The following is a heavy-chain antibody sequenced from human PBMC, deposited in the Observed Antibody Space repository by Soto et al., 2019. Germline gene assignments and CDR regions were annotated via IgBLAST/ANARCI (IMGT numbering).Heavy chain of an antibody. Sequence: ASVKVSCKASGYTFTSYGISWVRQAPGQGLERMGWISAYSGNTNYAQKLQGRVTMTTDTSTSTAYMELRSLRSHDTAVYYCARVVIGIVVVVAAEKGFDYWGQGTLVTVSS. D-gene: IGHD2-15*01. CDR3: ARVVIGIVVVVAAEKGFDY. CDR1: GYTFTSYG. CDR2: ISAYSGNT. V-gene: IGHV1-18*01. J-gene: IGHJ4*02.